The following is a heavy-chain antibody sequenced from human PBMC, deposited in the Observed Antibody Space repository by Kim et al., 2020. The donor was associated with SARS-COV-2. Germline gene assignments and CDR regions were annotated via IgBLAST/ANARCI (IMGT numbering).Heavy chain of an antibody. CDR2: IYHSGST. V-gene: IGHV4-38-2*02. J-gene: IGHJ5*02. D-gene: IGHD6-13*01. Sequence: SETLSLTCTVSGYSISSGYYWGWIRQPPGKGLEWIGSIYHSGSTYYNPSLKSRVTISVDTSKNQFSLKLSSVTAADTAVYYCARGWIAAAVSADNWFDPWGQGTLVTVSS. CDR3: ARGWIAAAVSADNWFDP. CDR1: GYSISSGYY.